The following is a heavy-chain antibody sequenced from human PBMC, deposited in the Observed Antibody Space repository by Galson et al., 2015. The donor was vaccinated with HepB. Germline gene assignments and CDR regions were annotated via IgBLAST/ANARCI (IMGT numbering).Heavy chain of an antibody. Sequence: SVKVSCKASGYIFTTFGVSWVRRAPGQGLEWMGRISAYKGNTDYAQKFQDRVTMTTDTSSSTAYMELRSLRSDDTAIYYCARGGVATIGGPTFDYWGQGTLVTVSS. V-gene: IGHV1-18*01. CDR1: GYIFTTFG. CDR3: ARGGVATIGGPTFDY. D-gene: IGHD5-24*01. J-gene: IGHJ4*02. CDR2: ISAYKGNT.